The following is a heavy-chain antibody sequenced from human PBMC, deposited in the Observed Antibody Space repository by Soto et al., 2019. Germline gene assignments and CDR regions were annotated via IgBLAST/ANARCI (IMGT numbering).Heavy chain of an antibody. Sequence: GGSLRLSCAASGFTFGDYAMSWFRQAPGKGLEWVGFIRSKAYGGTTEYAASVKGRFTISRDDSKSIAYLQMNSLKTEDTAVYYCTREHSYGLHDAFDIWGQGTMVTVSS. J-gene: IGHJ3*02. CDR1: GFTFGDYA. CDR2: IRSKAYGGTT. D-gene: IGHD5-18*01. CDR3: TREHSYGLHDAFDI. V-gene: IGHV3-49*03.